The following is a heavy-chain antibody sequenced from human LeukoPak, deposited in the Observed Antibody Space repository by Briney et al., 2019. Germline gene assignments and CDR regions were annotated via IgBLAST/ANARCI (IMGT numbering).Heavy chain of an antibody. D-gene: IGHD3-10*01. CDR3: ARQLGFRPPCDY. CDR1: GYTFTGYY. CDR2: INPNSGGT. V-gene: IGHV1-2*02. Sequence: ASVKVSCKASGYTFTGYYMHWVRQAPGQGLEWMGWINPNSGGTNYAQKFQGRVTMTRDTSISTAYMELSRLRSDDTAVYYCARQLGFRPPCDYWGQGTLVTVSS. J-gene: IGHJ4*02.